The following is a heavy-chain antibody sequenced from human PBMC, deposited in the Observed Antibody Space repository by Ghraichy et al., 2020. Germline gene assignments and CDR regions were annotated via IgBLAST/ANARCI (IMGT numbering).Heavy chain of an antibody. Sequence: GGSLRLSCAASGFTFSSYAMSWVRQAPGKGLEWVSAISGSGGSTYYADSVKGRFTISRDNSKNTLYLQMNSLRAEDTAVYYCAKDFRPYGELRHDAFDIWGQGTMVTVSS. CDR1: GFTFSSYA. V-gene: IGHV3-23*01. CDR2: ISGSGGST. CDR3: AKDFRPYGELRHDAFDI. J-gene: IGHJ3*02. D-gene: IGHD1-26*01.